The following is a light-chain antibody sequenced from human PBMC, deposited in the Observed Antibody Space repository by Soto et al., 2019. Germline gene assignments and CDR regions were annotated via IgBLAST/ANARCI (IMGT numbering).Light chain of an antibody. Sequence: QSVLTHPPSVSPAPGQKVTISCSRSSSNIGGNSVSWYQQLPGTAPKLLIYDDNKRPSGIPDRFSGSKSGTSATLGITGFQTGDEADYYCGSWDSSLSAYVFGTGTKVTVL. CDR1: SSNIGGNS. J-gene: IGLJ1*01. CDR2: DDN. CDR3: GSWDSSLSAYV. V-gene: IGLV1-51*01.